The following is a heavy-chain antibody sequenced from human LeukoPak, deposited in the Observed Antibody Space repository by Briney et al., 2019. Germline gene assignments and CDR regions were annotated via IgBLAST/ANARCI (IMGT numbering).Heavy chain of an antibody. Sequence: SETLSLTCTVSGGSISSYYWSWIRQPPGKGLEWIGYIYYSGSTNYNPSLKSRVTISVDTSKIQFSLKLSSVTAADTAVYYCARDSYSYGRYYFDYWGQGTLVTVSS. V-gene: IGHV4-59*01. J-gene: IGHJ4*02. CDR1: GGSISSYY. CDR3: ARDSYSYGRYYFDY. D-gene: IGHD5-18*01. CDR2: IYYSGST.